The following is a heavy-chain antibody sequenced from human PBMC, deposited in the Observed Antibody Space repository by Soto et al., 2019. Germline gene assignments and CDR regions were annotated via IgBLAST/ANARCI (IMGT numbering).Heavy chain of an antibody. CDR3: AREIPDIVATIDY. CDR2: IYYSGST. CDR1: GGSISSGDYY. V-gene: IGHV4-30-4*01. J-gene: IGHJ4*02. Sequence: SETLSLTCTVSGGSISSGDYYWSWIRQPPGKGLEWIGYIYYSGSTYYNPSLKSRVTISVDMSKNQFSLKLSSVTAADTAVYYCAREIPDIVATIDYWGQGTLVTVSS. D-gene: IGHD5-12*01.